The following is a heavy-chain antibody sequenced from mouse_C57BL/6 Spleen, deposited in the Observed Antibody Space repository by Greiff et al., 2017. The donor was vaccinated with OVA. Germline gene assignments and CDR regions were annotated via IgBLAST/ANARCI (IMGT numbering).Heavy chain of an antibody. V-gene: IGHV6-6*01. CDR2: IRNKANNHAT. CDR1: GFAFSDAW. CDR3: TRPPSSSFAY. J-gene: IGHJ3*01. Sequence: EVQLMESGGGLVQPGGSMKLSCAASGFAFSDAWMDWVRQSPEKGLEWVAEIRNKANNHATYYAESVKGRFTIARDDSKSSVYLQMNSLRAEDTGIYYCTRPPSSSFAYWGQGTLVTVSA. D-gene: IGHD1-1*01.